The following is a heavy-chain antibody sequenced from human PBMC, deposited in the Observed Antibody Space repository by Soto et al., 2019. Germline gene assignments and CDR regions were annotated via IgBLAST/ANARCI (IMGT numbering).Heavy chain of an antibody. CDR3: ARDSRRGHV. D-gene: IGHD3-10*01. CDR1: GFTFSDYN. CDR2: ISYSASTV. J-gene: IGHJ6*02. Sequence: QVQLVESGGALVKPGESLRLSCAASGFTFSDYNMGWIRQAPGKGLERISYISYSASTVYYADSVKGRFTISRDNAKTSLFLQMSSLRAEDTAVYYCARDSRRGHVWGQGTTVTVSS. V-gene: IGHV3-11*01.